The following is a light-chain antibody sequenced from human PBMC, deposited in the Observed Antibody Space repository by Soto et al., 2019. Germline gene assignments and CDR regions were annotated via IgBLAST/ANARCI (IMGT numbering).Light chain of an antibody. Sequence: EIVMTPPLAILSVSPGERATLSCRGSQSISNNLAWYQQKPGQAPRFLIYDASTRATGVPARFSGSGSGTEFTLTITSLQSEDFAVYYCQQYNNWPRTFGQGTKVDIK. CDR1: QSISNN. CDR3: QQYNNWPRT. J-gene: IGKJ1*01. CDR2: DAS. V-gene: IGKV3-15*01.